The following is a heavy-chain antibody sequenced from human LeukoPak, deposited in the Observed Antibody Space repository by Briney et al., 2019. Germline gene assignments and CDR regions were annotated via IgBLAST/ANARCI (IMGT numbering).Heavy chain of an antibody. CDR1: GYTFTSYG. V-gene: IGHV1-69*13. J-gene: IGHJ6*03. CDR2: IIPIFGTA. CDR3: ARVGAGYYYYYMDV. D-gene: IGHD1-26*01. Sequence: ASVKVSCKASGYTFTSYGISWVRQAPGQGLEWMGGIIPIFGTANYAQKFQGRVTITADESTSTAYMELSSLRSEDTAVYYCARVGAGYYYYYMDVWGKGTTVTVSS.